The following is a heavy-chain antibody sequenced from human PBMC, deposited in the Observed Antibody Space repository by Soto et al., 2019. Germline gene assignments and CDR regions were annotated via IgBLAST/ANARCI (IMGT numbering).Heavy chain of an antibody. J-gene: IGHJ2*01. CDR1: RYKFTAYW. Sequence: PGESLKISCEASRYKFTAYWIGWVRQMPGKGLEWMGIIYPGDSETRYSPSFQGQVTISVDKSNSTAYLQSNSLEASDTAIYYCARHISVAVAGTRWYFDLWGRGTLVTVSS. D-gene: IGHD6-19*01. CDR3: ARHISVAVAGTRWYFDL. CDR2: IYPGDSET. V-gene: IGHV5-51*01.